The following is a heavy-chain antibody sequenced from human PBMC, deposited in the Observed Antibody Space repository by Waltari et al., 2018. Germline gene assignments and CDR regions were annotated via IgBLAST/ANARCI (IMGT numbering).Heavy chain of an antibody. CDR1: GYTFTGYY. Sequence: QVQLVQSGAEVKKPGASVKVSCKASGYTFTGYYMHWVRPAPGHGLEWMGRINPNSGGTNYAQKFQGRVTMTRDTSISTAYMELSRLRSDDTAVYYCARGYSGYDLPGDAFDIWGQGTMVTVSS. CDR3: ARGYSGYDLPGDAFDI. J-gene: IGHJ3*02. V-gene: IGHV1-2*06. D-gene: IGHD5-12*01. CDR2: INPNSGGT.